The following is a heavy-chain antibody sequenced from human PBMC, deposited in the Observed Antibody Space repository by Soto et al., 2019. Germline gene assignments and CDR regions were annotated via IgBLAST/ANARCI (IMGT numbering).Heavy chain of an antibody. D-gene: IGHD6-13*01. V-gene: IGHV4-31*03. J-gene: IGHJ4*02. CDR1: GGSISSGGYY. CDR2: ICYSGST. CDR3: ARSLGVAAAGPLDY. Sequence: QVQLQESGPGLVKPSQTLSLTCTVSGGSISSGGYYWSWIRQHPGKGLEWIVYICYSGSTYSTPSLKCRVTISVDTSKNQFSLKLSSVTAAHTAVDYCARSLGVAAAGPLDYGGQGTLVTVSS.